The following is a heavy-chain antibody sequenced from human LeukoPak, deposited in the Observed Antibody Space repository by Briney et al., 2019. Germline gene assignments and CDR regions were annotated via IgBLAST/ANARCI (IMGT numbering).Heavy chain of an antibody. J-gene: IGHJ4*02. CDR1: GGYLSAYY. CDR3: ARRLRTYFDY. Sequence: KPSEPLSLTCAVSGGYLSAYYWTWTRNPPGKGLEWIGYIFTGSTTYNPSLKSRVTISVDTSKNQFSLKLSSVTAADTAVYYCARRLRTYFDYWGQGSLVTVSS. V-gene: IGHV4-4*09. CDR2: IFTGST.